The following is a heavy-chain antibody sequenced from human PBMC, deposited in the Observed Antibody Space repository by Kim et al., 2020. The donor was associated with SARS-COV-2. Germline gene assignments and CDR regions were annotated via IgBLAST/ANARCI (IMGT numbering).Heavy chain of an antibody. CDR1: GFTFSSYD. CDR2: IWYDGSNK. Sequence: GGSLRLSCTASGFTFSSYDMHWVRQAPGKGLEWVAVIWYDGSNKFYADSMKGQFTISRDNSKNTLFLQMNSLRAEDTAVYYCARTRVRGVYYFDHWGRGTLVTVSS. J-gene: IGHJ4*02. CDR3: ARTRVRGVYYFDH. D-gene: IGHD3-10*01. V-gene: IGHV3-33*01.